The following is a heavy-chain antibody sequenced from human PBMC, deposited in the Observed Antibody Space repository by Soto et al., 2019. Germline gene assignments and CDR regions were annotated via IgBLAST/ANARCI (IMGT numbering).Heavy chain of an antibody. CDR3: VGDRDLYARRGHAYPGDALDV. Sequence: GGSLRLSCAVSGFTFSTYWMHWVRQVPGKGLVWVSRISLDGSRTSYADSVKGRFTISRDNAKNTLYLQMRSLRAEDSAVYFCVGDRDLYARRGHAYPGDALDVWGQGTVVTVSS. D-gene: IGHD2-8*01. CDR1: GFTFSTYW. CDR2: ISLDGSRT. J-gene: IGHJ3*01. V-gene: IGHV3-74*01.